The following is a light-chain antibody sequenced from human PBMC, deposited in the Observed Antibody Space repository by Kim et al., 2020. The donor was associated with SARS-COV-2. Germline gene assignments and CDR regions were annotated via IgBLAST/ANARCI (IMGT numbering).Light chain of an antibody. CDR1: SSNIVAGYE. J-gene: IGLJ3*02. CDR3: QSYDSSLSGWV. CDR2: GNS. Sequence: QRVTISGTGSSSNIVAGYEVHWYQQLPGTAPKLLTYGNSNRPSGVPDRFAGPKSGTSASRAITGLQAEDEADYYCQSYDSSLSGWVFGGGTKLTVL. V-gene: IGLV1-40*01.